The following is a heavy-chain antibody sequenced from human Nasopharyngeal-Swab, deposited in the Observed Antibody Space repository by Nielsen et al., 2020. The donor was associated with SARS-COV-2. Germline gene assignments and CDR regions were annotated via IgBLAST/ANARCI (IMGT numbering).Heavy chain of an antibody. Sequence: GGSLRLSCAASGFTFSSYGMHWVRQAPGKGLEWVAVIWYDGSNKYYADSVKGRFTISRDNSKNTLYLQMNSLRAEDTAVYYCERDHCSSTSCYLPGHYFDYWGQGTLVTVSS. CDR1: GFTFSSYG. V-gene: IGHV3-33*01. D-gene: IGHD2-2*01. CDR2: IWYDGSNK. J-gene: IGHJ4*02. CDR3: ERDHCSSTSCYLPGHYFDY.